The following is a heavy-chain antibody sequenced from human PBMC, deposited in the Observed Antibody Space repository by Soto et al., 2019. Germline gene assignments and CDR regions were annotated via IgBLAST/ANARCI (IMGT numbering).Heavy chain of an antibody. CDR3: ARRSIPAPVHQPAAMDV. CDR1: GYTFSIYW. CDR2: IYPDDSDA. J-gene: IGHJ6*02. D-gene: IGHD6-13*01. V-gene: IGHV5-51*01. Sequence: LKISCQGSGYTFSIYWIVWVRQLPGKGLEWVGVIYPDDSDARYSPSFQGQVTISVDKSISTAYLQWSSLKASDTAIYYCARRSIPAPVHQPAAMDVWGQGTTVTAP.